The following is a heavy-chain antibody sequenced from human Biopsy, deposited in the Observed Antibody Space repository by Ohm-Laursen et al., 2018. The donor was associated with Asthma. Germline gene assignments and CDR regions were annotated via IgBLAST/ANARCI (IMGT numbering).Heavy chain of an antibody. CDR2: ISYDGNHK. CDR1: GFMFRSFA. J-gene: IGHJ4*02. V-gene: IGHV3-30*18. CDR3: AKRRGYSGHDNDY. Sequence: SLSLSCAASGFMFRSFAIHWVRQAPGKGLEWVAVISYDGNHKFYEDSVKGRFTISRDNSKNTLYLLMNSLRTEDTAVYYCAKRRGYSGHDNDYWGQGTLVIVSS. D-gene: IGHD5-12*01.